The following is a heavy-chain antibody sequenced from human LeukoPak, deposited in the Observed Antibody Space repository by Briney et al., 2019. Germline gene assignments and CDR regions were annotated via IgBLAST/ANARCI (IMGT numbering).Heavy chain of an antibody. CDR3: ARGGYYYDSSGYSAEDAFDI. J-gene: IGHJ3*02. Sequence: PSETLSLTCTVSGGSISSYYWSWIRQPAGKGLDWIGRIYTSGSTNYNPSLKSGVTMSVDTSKNQFSLKLSSVTAADTAVYYCARGGYYYDSSGYSAEDAFDIWGQGTMVTVSS. D-gene: IGHD3-22*01. V-gene: IGHV4-4*07. CDR2: IYTSGST. CDR1: GGSISSYY.